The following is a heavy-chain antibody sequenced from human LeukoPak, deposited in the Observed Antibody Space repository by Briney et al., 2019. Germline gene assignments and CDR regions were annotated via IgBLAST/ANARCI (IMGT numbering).Heavy chain of an antibody. CDR1: GFTFSRHW. V-gene: IGHV3-7*01. J-gene: IGHJ1*01. CDR2: INQDGSGK. D-gene: IGHD1-1*01. Sequence: GGSLRLSCATSGFTFSRHWMSWVREAPGKGLEWVANINQDGSGKYYVDSVKGRFTISRDNARNSLYLQMNSLRSEDTAIYYCAEGTTGWGQGTLVTVSS. CDR3: AEGTTG.